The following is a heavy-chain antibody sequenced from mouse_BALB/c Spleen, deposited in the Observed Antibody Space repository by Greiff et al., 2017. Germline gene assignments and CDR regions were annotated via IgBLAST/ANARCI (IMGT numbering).Heavy chain of an antibody. CDR2: IYPGNGDT. CDR1: GYTFTSYN. CDR3: ARRGTGFDY. V-gene: IGHV1-12*01. J-gene: IGHJ2*01. D-gene: IGHD3-3*01. Sequence: QPGAELVKPGASVKMSCKASGYTFTSYNMHWVKQTPGQGLEWIGAIYPGNGDTSYNQKFKGKDTLTADKSSSTAYMQLSSLTSEDSAVYYCARRGTGFDYWGQGTTLTVSS.